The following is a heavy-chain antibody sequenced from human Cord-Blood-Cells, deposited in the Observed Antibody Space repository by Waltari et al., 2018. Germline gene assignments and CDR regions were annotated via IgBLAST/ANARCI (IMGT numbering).Heavy chain of an antibody. CDR3: ASITHYYDSSGYYEYFQH. Sequence: QVQLQQWGAGLLKPSETLSLTCAVYGGSFSGYYWSWIRQPPGKGLEWIGEINHSGSTNYNPSLKSRVTISVDTSKNQFSLKLSSVTAADTAVYYCASITHYYDSSGYYEYFQHWGQGTLVTDSS. D-gene: IGHD3-22*01. CDR2: INHSGST. V-gene: IGHV4-34*01. CDR1: GGSFSGYY. J-gene: IGHJ1*01.